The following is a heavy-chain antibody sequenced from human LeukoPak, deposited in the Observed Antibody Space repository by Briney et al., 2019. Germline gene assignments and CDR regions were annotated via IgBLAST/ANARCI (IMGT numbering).Heavy chain of an antibody. CDR3: ARHPCWRCNWFDP. Sequence: SETLSLTCTVSGGSISYYYWSWFRQPPGKGLEWIGYVYYSGNTNYNPSLKSRVNISVDTFKNKFSLNLISVTAADTAVYYCARHPCWRCNWFDPWGQGTLVTVSS. D-gene: IGHD2-21*01. CDR2: VYYSGNT. V-gene: IGHV4-59*08. CDR1: GGSISYYY. J-gene: IGHJ5*02.